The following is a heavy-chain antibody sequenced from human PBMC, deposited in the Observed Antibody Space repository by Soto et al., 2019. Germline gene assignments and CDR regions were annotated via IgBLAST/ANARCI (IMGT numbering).Heavy chain of an antibody. J-gene: IGHJ4*02. D-gene: IGHD3-16*01. Sequence: EVQLVESGGGLVQPGGSLKLSCAVSGFTFSSHAMNWVRQAPGKGLEWVAYIHGTRSIIYYADSVKGRFTISRDNAKNSLYLQMDSLRDEDTALYYCARDARNADYDYWGQGTLITVSS. CDR2: IHGTRSII. CDR3: ARDARNADYDY. V-gene: IGHV3-48*02. CDR1: GFTFSSHA.